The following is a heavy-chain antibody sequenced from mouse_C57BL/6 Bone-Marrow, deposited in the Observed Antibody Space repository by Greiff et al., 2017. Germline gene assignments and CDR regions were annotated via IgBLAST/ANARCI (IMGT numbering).Heavy chain of an antibody. J-gene: IGHJ3*01. CDR3: ARGGFSTTVVPFAY. Sequence: QVQLKQSDAELVKPGASVKISCKVSGYTFTDHTIHWMKQRPEQGLEWIGYIYPRTGSTKYNEKFKGKATLTADKSSSTAYMQLSSLTSADSAVYFCARGGFSTTVVPFAYWGQGTLVTVSA. V-gene: IGHV1-78*01. D-gene: IGHD1-1*01. CDR2: IYPRTGST. CDR1: GYTFTDHT.